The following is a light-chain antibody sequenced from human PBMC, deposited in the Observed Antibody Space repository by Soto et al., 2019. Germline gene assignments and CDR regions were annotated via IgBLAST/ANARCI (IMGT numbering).Light chain of an antibody. CDR1: QRISGW. V-gene: IGKV1-5*01. Sequence: IHMTHSPSTLSASLGDTVTITCGASQRISGWLAWHQQKPGKAPKLLIYAASSLQSGVPSRFSGSGSGTDFTLTISRLEPEDFAVYYCQQYGSSPRTFGQGTKVDIK. CDR3: QQYGSSPRT. J-gene: IGKJ1*01. CDR2: AAS.